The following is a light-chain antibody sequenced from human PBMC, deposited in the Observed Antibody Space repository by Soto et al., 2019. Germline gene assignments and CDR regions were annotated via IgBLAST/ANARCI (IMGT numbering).Light chain of an antibody. CDR3: CSYAGSSTFG. CDR1: SSDVGSYNL. CDR2: EVS. J-gene: IGLJ1*01. Sequence: QSALTQPASVSGSPGQSITISCTGTSSDVGSYNLVSWYQQHPGKAPKLMIYEVSKRPSGVSNRFSGSKSGNTASPTISGLQAEDEADYYCCSYAGSSTFGFGTGTKLTVL. V-gene: IGLV2-23*02.